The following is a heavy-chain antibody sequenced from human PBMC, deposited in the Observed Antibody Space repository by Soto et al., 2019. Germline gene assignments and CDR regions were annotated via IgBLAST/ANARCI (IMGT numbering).Heavy chain of an antibody. CDR2: ISSSSSYI. D-gene: IGHD2-2*01. J-gene: IGHJ5*02. V-gene: IGHV3-21*01. CDR1: GFTFSSYS. CDR3: ARDGLVVVPAARPLWGWFDP. Sequence: EVQLVESGGGLVKPGGSLRLSCAASGFTFSSYSMNWVRQAPGKGLEWVSSISSSSSYIYYADSVKGRFTISRDNAKYSLYLQMNSLRAEDTAVYYCARDGLVVVPAARPLWGWFDPWGQGTLVTVSS.